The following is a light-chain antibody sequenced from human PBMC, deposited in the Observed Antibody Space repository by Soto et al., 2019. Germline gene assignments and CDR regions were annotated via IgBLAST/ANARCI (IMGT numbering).Light chain of an antibody. J-gene: IGKJ3*01. CDR3: QQYENRPYT. Sequence: DIQMTQSPSTLSGSVGDRVISTCRASQSIGSWLAWYQHKPGQAPSLLIYDASKSHFGVPSRFSGSGSGTDFTFTISSLQPEDNATYYCQQYENRPYTFGPGTKVDIK. CDR2: DAS. V-gene: IGKV1-33*01. CDR1: QSIGSW.